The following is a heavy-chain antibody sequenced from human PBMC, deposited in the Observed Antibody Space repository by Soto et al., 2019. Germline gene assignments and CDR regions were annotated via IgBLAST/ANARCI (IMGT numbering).Heavy chain of an antibody. V-gene: IGHV3-48*02. D-gene: IGHD3-10*01. CDR3: ARYGSGSNLRDPFDR. CDR1: GFSFSAYS. J-gene: IGHJ4*02. CDR2: ISRSSDDI. Sequence: EVQLVESGGGLVQPGGSLRLSCVASGFSFSAYSMNWVSQAPGKGLEWVSYISRSSDDIYYVDSVKGRFTISRDNDKNSLHLQMNRLRDEDTAIYYCARYGSGSNLRDPFDRWGQGTLVTVSS.